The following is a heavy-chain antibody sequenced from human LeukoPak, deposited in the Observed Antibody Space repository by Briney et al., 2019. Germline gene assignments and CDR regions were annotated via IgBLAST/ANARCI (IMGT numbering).Heavy chain of an antibody. CDR3: AKAHYSGYEFYYYYGMDV. D-gene: IGHD5-12*01. Sequence: PGGSLRLSCVASGFTFSKYGMHWVRQAPGKGLEWVALISYDGDDKYYADSVKGRFTVSRDISKNTLSLQMNALRTEDTAVYYCAKAHYSGYEFYYYYGMDVWGQGTTVTVSS. CDR1: GFTFSKYG. J-gene: IGHJ6*02. CDR2: ISYDGDDK. V-gene: IGHV3-30*18.